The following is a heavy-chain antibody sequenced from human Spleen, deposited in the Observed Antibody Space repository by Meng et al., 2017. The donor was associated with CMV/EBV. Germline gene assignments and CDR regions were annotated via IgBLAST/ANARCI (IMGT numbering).Heavy chain of an antibody. D-gene: IGHD2-21*01. V-gene: IGHV4-34*01. Sequence: SETLSLTCSVYGGSFSGYYRSWIRQPPGKGLEWIGEINQSGITNYNPSLKSRVTISVDTSKNQFSLILSSVTAADTALYYCARGRQRSDIFKPFEYWGQGTRVTVSS. CDR3: ARGRQRSDIFKPFEY. CDR1: GGSFSGYY. J-gene: IGHJ4*02. CDR2: INQSGIT.